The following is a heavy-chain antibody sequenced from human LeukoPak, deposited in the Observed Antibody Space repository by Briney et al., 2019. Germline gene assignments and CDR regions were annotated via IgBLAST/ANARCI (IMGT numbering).Heavy chain of an antibody. V-gene: IGHV3-53*01. Sequence: PGGSLRLSCAASGFTVSRDYMSWVRQAPGKGLELVSFIYSDGRTHYADSVKGRFTISKGNSRNTLYLQMNSLRAEGSAVYYCARYVDSYYDSSGYYCDYDAFDIWGQGTMVTVSS. CDR3: ARYVDSYYDSSGYYCDYDAFDI. D-gene: IGHD3-22*01. J-gene: IGHJ3*02. CDR1: GFTVSRDY. CDR2: IYSDGRT.